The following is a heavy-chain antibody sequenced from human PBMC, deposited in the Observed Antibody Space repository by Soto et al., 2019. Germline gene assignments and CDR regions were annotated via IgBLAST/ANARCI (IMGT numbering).Heavy chain of an antibody. CDR2: ISAGSIYI. V-gene: IGHV3-21*01. D-gene: IGHD3-22*01. CDR1: GFSFSSYT. J-gene: IGHJ4*02. CDR3: ARARAEAHSERSGYSI. Sequence: PGGSLRLSCEASGFSFSSYTMNWVRQAPGKGLEWVSSISAGSIYIYYPDSVKGRFTISRDNAKNSLYLQMNSLRADDTAVYYCARARAEAHSERSGYSIWGQGTLVTVSS.